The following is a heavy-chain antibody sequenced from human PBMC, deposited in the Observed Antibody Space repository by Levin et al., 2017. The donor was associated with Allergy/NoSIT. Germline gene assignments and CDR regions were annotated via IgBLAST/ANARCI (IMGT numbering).Heavy chain of an antibody. CDR2: INPNSGGT. Sequence: ASVKVSCKASGYTFTGYYMHWVRQAPGQGLEWMGWINPNSGGTNYAQKFQGRVTMTRDTSISTAYMELSRLRSDDTAVYYCARGGLGVSAAGGEPGYWGQGTLVTVSS. CDR3: ARGGLGVSAAGGEPGY. J-gene: IGHJ4*02. CDR1: GYTFTGYY. D-gene: IGHD6-13*01. V-gene: IGHV1-2*02.